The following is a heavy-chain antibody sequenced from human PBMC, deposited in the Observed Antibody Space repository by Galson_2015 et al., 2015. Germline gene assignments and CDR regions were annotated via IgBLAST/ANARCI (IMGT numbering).Heavy chain of an antibody. D-gene: IGHD4-11*01. CDR3: AREGGYSDYGNAFDI. CDR1: GFTFSSYG. J-gene: IGHJ3*02. CDR2: VNSDGSST. V-gene: IGHV3-74*01. Sequence: SLRLSCAASGFTFSSYGMHWVRQAPGKGLVWVSRVNSDGSSTTYADSVKGRFTISRDNAKNTLYLQMNSLRVEDTAVYYCAREGGYSDYGNAFDIWGQGTMVTVSS.